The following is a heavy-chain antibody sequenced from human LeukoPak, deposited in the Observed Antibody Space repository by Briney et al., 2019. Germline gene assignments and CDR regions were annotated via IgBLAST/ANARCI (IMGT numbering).Heavy chain of an antibody. CDR3: ASQQLEEGVDY. Sequence: GASVKVSCKASGYTFTGYYMHWVGQAPGQGLEWMGWISAYNGNTNYAQKLQGRVTMTTDTSTSTAYMELRSLRSDDTAVYYCASQQLEEGVDYWGQGTLVTVSS. J-gene: IGHJ4*02. D-gene: IGHD6-13*01. V-gene: IGHV1-18*04. CDR2: ISAYNGNT. CDR1: GYTFTGYY.